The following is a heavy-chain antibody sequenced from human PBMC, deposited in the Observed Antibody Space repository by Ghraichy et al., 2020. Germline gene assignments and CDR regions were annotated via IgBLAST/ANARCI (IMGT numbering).Heavy chain of an antibody. CDR1: GGSISSYY. Sequence: SETLSLTCTVSGGSISSYYWSGIRQPPGKGLEWIGYIYYSGSTNYNPSLKSRVTISVDTSKNQFSLKLSSVTAADTAVYYCARTLPGIAVAGYWYFDLWGRGTLVTVSS. D-gene: IGHD6-19*01. V-gene: IGHV4-59*01. J-gene: IGHJ2*01. CDR2: IYYSGST. CDR3: ARTLPGIAVAGYWYFDL.